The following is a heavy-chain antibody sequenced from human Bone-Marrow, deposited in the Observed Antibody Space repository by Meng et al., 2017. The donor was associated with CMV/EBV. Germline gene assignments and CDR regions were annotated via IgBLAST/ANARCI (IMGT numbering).Heavy chain of an antibody. D-gene: IGHD6-13*01. CDR2: INPSGGST. CDR3: AAAYSSSWPPGD. CDR1: GYTFTGYY. J-gene: IGHJ4*02. Sequence: ASVKVSCKASGYTFTGYYMHWVRQAPGQGLEWMGIINPSGGSTSYAQKFQDRVTMTRDTSTSTVYMELSSLRAEDTAVYYCAAAYSSSWPPGDWGQGTLVTVSS. V-gene: IGHV1-46*03.